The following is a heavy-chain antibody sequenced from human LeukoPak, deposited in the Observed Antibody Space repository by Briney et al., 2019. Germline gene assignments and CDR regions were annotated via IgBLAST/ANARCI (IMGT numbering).Heavy chain of an antibody. D-gene: IGHD2-2*01. CDR2: ISYDGSKK. J-gene: IGHJ4*02. CDR3: AKRFRNIVVVGGFDY. CDR1: GFTFSSYG. Sequence: GGSLRLSCAASGFTFSSYGMHWVRQAPGKGLEWVAVISYDGSKKYYADSVKGRFTISRDNSKNTLYLQMNSLRAEDTAVYYCAKRFRNIVVVGGFDYWGQGTLVTVSS. V-gene: IGHV3-30*18.